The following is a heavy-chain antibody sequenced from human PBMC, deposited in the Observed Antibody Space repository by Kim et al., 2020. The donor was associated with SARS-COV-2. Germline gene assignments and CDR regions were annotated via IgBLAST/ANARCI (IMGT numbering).Heavy chain of an antibody. CDR1: GFTFDDYA. D-gene: IGHD6-13*01. CDR2: ISWNSGSI. V-gene: IGHV3-9*01. Sequence: GGSLRLSCAASGFTFDDYAMHWVRQAPGKGLEWVSGISWNSGSIGYADSVKGRFTISRDNAKNSLYLQMNSLRAEDTALYYCAKDTALEYSSSWSGFDPWGQGTLVTVSS. CDR3: AKDTALEYSSSWSGFDP. J-gene: IGHJ5*02.